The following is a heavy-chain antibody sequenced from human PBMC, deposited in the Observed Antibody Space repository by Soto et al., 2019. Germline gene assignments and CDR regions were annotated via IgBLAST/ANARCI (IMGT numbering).Heavy chain of an antibody. Sequence: TGGSLRLSCAASRFTFSSDAMSWVRQAPGRGLEWVSAISGSGGRTYYADSVKGRFTTSRDNSKNTLYLQMNSLRAEDTAVYYCAKAGREPSPYYYYAMDVWGQGTAVTVSS. V-gene: IGHV3-23*01. J-gene: IGHJ6*02. CDR1: RFTFSSDA. CDR3: AKAGREPSPYYYYAMDV. D-gene: IGHD1-1*01. CDR2: ISGSGGRT.